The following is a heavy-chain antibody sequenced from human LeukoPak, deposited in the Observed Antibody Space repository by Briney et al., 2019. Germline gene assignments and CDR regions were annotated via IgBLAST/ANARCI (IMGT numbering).Heavy chain of an antibody. CDR2: VSSDGGTK. CDR3: AKEYDSGGYGANFDY. D-gene: IGHD3-10*01. V-gene: IGHV3-30*18. CDR1: KFTFSNYG. J-gene: IGHJ4*02. Sequence: GGSLRLSCTASKFTFSNYGMQWVREAPGKGLEWVAVVSSDGGTKYYAGSVRGGVTISRENSRNTMYLQMDSLRAEDTAVYYCAKEYDSGGYGANFDYWGQGTLVTVSS.